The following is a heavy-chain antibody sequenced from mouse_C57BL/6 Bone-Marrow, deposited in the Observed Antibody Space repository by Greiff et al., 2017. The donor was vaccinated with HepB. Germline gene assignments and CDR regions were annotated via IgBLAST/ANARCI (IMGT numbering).Heavy chain of an antibody. V-gene: IGHV2-2*01. CDR3: ARAGYDENWFAY. CDR1: GYSLTSYG. Sequence: VKLMESGPGLVQPGQSLSITCKVSGYSLTSYGVHWVRQSPGKGLEWLGVICSGGSTDNNEAFITRMSISNDNSKSKVFFKMNSLQADDTAIYYCARAGYDENWFAYWGQGTLVTVSA. D-gene: IGHD2-2*01. CDR2: ICSGGST. J-gene: IGHJ3*01.